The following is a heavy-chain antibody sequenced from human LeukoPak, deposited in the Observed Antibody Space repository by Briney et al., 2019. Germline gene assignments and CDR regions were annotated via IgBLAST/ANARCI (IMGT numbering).Heavy chain of an antibody. Sequence: GGSLRLSCTASGFTFGDYAMSWVRQAPGKGLEWVGFIRSKAYGGTTEYAASVKGRFTISRDDSKSIAYLQMNSLKTEDTAVYYCTRGVPDILTGYDFDYWGQGTLVTVSS. V-gene: IGHV3-49*04. J-gene: IGHJ4*02. CDR2: IRSKAYGGTT. D-gene: IGHD3-9*01. CDR3: TRGVPDILTGYDFDY. CDR1: GFTFGDYA.